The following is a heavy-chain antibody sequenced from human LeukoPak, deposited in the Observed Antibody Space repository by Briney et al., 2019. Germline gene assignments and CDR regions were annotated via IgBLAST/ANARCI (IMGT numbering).Heavy chain of an antibody. Sequence: GGSLRLSCAASGFTFSSYGMHWVRQAPGKGLEWVADIWYDGSNKYYADSVKGRFTISRDNSKNTLYLQMNSLRAEDTAVYYCATVGHGSGSYYFDYWGQGTLVTVSS. D-gene: IGHD3-10*01. V-gene: IGHV3-33*01. CDR3: ATVGHGSGSYYFDY. CDR2: IWYDGSNK. CDR1: GFTFSSYG. J-gene: IGHJ4*02.